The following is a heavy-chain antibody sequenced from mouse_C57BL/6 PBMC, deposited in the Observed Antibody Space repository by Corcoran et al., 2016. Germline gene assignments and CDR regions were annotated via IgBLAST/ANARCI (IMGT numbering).Heavy chain of an antibody. Sequence: QVQLQQSGAELVRPGTSVKMSCKASGYTFTNYWIGWAKQRPGHGLEWIGDIYPGGGYTNYNEKFKGKATLTADKSSSTAYMQFSSLTSEDSAIYYCARRDTTVVAVAMDYWGQGTSVTVSS. J-gene: IGHJ4*01. CDR1: GYTFTNYW. D-gene: IGHD1-1*01. CDR3: ARRDTTVVAVAMDY. V-gene: IGHV1-63*01. CDR2: IYPGGGYT.